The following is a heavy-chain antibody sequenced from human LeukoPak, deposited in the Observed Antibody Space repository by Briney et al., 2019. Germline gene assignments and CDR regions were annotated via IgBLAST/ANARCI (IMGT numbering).Heavy chain of an antibody. J-gene: IGHJ4*02. CDR2: INPSGGST. Sequence: ASVKVSCKASGYTFTSYYMHWVRQAPGQGLEWMGIINPSGGSTSYAQKFQGRVTITADKSTSTAYMELSSLRSEDTAVYYCARGIQYYYDSSGSDFDYWGQGTLVTVSS. D-gene: IGHD3-22*01. CDR3: ARGIQYYYDSSGSDFDY. CDR1: GYTFTSYY. V-gene: IGHV1-46*01.